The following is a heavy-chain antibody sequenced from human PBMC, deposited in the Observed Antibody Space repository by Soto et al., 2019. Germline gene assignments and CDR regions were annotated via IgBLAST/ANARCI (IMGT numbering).Heavy chain of an antibody. J-gene: IGHJ4*02. CDR1: GGSISSSSYY. CDR3: IGLVVAATTIYHFDY. D-gene: IGHD2-15*01. V-gene: IGHV4-39*01. CDR2: IYYSGST. Sequence: PSETLSLTCTVSGGSISSSSYYWGWIRQPPGKGLEWIGSIYYSGSTYYNPSLKSRVTISVDTSKNQFSLKLSSVTAADTAVYYCIGLVVAATTIYHFDYWGQGTLVTVSS.